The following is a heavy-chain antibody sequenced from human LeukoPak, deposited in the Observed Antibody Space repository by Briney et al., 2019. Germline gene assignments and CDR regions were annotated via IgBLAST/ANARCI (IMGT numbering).Heavy chain of an antibody. CDR2: ISSSSSYI. D-gene: IGHD2-2*01. J-gene: IGHJ6*03. V-gene: IGHV3-21*01. Sequence: GGSLRLSCAASGFTFSSYSMNWVRQAPGKGLEWVSCISSSSSYIYYADSVKGRFTISRDNAKNSLYLQMNSLRAEDTAVYYCARAYCSSTSCKNYYYYYMDVWGKGTTVTVSS. CDR1: GFTFSSYS. CDR3: ARAYCSSTSCKNYYYYYMDV.